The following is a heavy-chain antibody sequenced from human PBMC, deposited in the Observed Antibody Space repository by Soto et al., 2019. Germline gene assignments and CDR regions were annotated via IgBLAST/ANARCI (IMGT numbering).Heavy chain of an antibody. Sequence: ASVKVSCKASGYTFTSYDINWVRQATGQRLEWMGWMNPNSGNTGYAQKFQGRVTMTRNTSISTAYMELSSLRSEGTAVYYCARDKSDFWSLTGEGEHWDVPWGQRTLVTVS. CDR1: GYTFTSYD. J-gene: IGHJ5*02. CDR2: MNPNSGNT. V-gene: IGHV1-8*01. CDR3: ARDKSDFWSLTGEGEHWDVP. D-gene: IGHD3-3*01.